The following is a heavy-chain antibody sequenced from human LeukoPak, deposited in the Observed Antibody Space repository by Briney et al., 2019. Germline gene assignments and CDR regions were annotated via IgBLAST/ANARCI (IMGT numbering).Heavy chain of an antibody. V-gene: IGHV3-23*01. CDR1: GFTFSSYA. CDR3: AKDLGYSYGRYYFDY. CDR2: ISGSGGST. Sequence: GGSLRLSCAASGFTFSSYAMSWVRQAPGKGLEWVSAISGSGGSTYYADSVKGRFTISRDNSKNTLYLQMNSLRAEDTAVYYCAKDLGYSYGRYYFDYWGQGTLVIVSS. J-gene: IGHJ4*02. D-gene: IGHD5-18*01.